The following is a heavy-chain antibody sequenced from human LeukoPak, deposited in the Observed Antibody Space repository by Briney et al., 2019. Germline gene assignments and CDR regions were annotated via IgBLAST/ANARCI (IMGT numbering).Heavy chain of an antibody. Sequence: STPVKPTHTLTLTCPYPRFSLSSTGARVGGIRQSPEKALNWLAHIYLDGDKRNRPPLKKRLTINKDTSKNQELVTITNIHPVDTATYYCALTYYFGLGSYYNWYFQHWGQGTLVTVSS. CDR3: ALTYYFGLGSYYNWYFQH. J-gene: IGHJ1*01. CDR2: IYLDGDK. CDR1: RFSLSSTGAR. V-gene: IGHV2-5*02. D-gene: IGHD3-10*01.